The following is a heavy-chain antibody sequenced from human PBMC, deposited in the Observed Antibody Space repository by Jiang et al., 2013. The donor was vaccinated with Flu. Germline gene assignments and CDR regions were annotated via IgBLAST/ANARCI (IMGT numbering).Heavy chain of an antibody. CDR2: IYYSGST. J-gene: IGHJ4*02. V-gene: IGHV4-39*01. CDR1: GGSISSSSYN. CDR3: ARALRGLYFFDY. Sequence: GLVKPSETLSLTCSVSGGSISSSSYNWGWIRQPPGKGLEWIGSIYYSGSTSYNPSLKSRVTISVDTSKNQLSLKLTAVTAADTAVYYCARALRGLYFFDYWGQGTLVTVSS. D-gene: IGHD4-17*01.